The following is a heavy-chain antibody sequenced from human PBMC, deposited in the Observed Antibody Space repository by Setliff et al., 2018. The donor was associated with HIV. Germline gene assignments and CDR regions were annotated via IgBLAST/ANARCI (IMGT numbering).Heavy chain of an antibody. Sequence: GGSPRLSCAASGFTFSSYTMNWVRQAPGKGLEWVSSISSSSYYIYYADSVKGRFTISRDNAKNSLFLQMNSLRAEDTAVYYCASIELAAMVPVDYWGQGTLVTVSS. D-gene: IGHD5-18*01. V-gene: IGHV3-21*01. CDR3: ASIELAAMVPVDY. J-gene: IGHJ4*02. CDR1: GFTFSSYT. CDR2: ISSSSYYI.